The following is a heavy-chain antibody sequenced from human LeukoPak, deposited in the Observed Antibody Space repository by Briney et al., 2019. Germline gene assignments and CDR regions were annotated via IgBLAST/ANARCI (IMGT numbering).Heavy chain of an antibody. V-gene: IGHV4-39*07. J-gene: IGHJ4*02. D-gene: IGHD6-19*01. Sequence: SETLSLTCTVSGGSISSSSYYWGWIRQPPGKGLEWIGSIYYSGSTYYNPSLKGRVTISVDTSKNQFSLKLSSVTAADTAVYYCARELAVAGTSADYWGQGTLVTVSS. CDR2: IYYSGST. CDR3: ARELAVAGTSADY. CDR1: GGSISSSSYY.